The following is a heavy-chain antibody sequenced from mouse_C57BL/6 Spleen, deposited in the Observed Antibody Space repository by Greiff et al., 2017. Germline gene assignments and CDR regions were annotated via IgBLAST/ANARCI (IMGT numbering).Heavy chain of an antibody. CDR2: IYPGVGDT. CDR1: GYAFSSSW. CDR3: ARSSITTVHFSMDY. D-gene: IGHD1-1*01. V-gene: IGHV1-82*01. J-gene: IGHJ4*01. Sequence: LVEPGASVKISCKASGYAFSSSWMNWVKQRPGKGLEWIGRIYPGVGDTNYNGKFKGKATLTADKSSSTAYMQLSSLTSEDSAVYFCARSSITTVHFSMDYWGQGTSVTVSS.